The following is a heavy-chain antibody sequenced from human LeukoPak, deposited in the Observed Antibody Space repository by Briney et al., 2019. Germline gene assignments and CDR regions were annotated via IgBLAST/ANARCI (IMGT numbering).Heavy chain of an antibody. CDR3: ARDIVVVPAALSRGWFDP. D-gene: IGHD2-2*01. Sequence: SVKVSCKASGGTFSSYAISWVRQAPGQGLEWMGGIIPIFGTANYAQKFQGRVTITADESTSTAYMELSSLRSEDTAVYYCARDIVVVPAALSRGWFDPWGRGTLVTVSS. CDR2: IIPIFGTA. V-gene: IGHV1-69*13. J-gene: IGHJ5*02. CDR1: GGTFSSYA.